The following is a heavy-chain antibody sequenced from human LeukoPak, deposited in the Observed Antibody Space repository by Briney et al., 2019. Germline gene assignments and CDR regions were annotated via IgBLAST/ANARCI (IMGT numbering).Heavy chain of an antibody. Sequence: PGGSLRLSCAASGFTFSNYWMSWVRQAPGKGLEWVANIKQDGSEKNYVDSVKGRFTISRDNAQNSLYLQMNSLRAEDTAVYYCASTQTFDYWGQGTLVTVSS. J-gene: IGHJ4*02. CDR2: IKQDGSEK. CDR3: ASTQTFDY. CDR1: GFTFSNYW. V-gene: IGHV3-7*01.